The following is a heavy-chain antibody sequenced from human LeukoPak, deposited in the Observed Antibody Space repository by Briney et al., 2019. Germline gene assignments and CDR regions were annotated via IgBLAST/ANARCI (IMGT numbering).Heavy chain of an antibody. Sequence: GGSLRLSCAASGFTVSSNYMSWVRQAPGKGLEWVSVIYSGGSTYYADSVKGRFTISRDNSKNTLYLQMNSLRAEDTAVYYCANDGDWSWTNVAHYYYMDVWGKGTTVTVSS. CDR2: IYSGGST. CDR3: ANDGDWSWTNVAHYYYMDV. D-gene: IGHD2-8*01. J-gene: IGHJ6*03. V-gene: IGHV3-53*01. CDR1: GFTVSSNY.